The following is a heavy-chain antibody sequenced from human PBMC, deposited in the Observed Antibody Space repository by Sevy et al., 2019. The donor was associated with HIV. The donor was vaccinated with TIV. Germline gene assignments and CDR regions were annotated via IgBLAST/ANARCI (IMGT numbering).Heavy chain of an antibody. CDR1: GGSITGSAYY. Sequence: SETLSLTCSVSGGSITGSAYYWGWIRQPPGKGLEWIGSTYYKGSNYYNPSLKSRVTLSVDTSMNQFSLNLSSVTAAATAVYYGARPGLWYSSGYLPNDAFDVCGQGTMVTVSS. CDR3: ARPGLWYSSGYLPNDAFDV. CDR2: TYYKGSN. D-gene: IGHD3-22*01. J-gene: IGHJ3*01. V-gene: IGHV4-39*01.